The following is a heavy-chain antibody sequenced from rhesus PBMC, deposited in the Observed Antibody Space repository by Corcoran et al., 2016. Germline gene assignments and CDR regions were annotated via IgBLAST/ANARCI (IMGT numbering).Heavy chain of an antibody. J-gene: IGHJ4*01. D-gene: IGHD3-3*01. CDR3: ARDRGGLVSFDY. CDR2: ISGSGGST. V-gene: IGHV4-65*01. CDR1: GGSVSSSNW. Sequence: QVQLQESGPGLVKPSETLSLTCAVSGGSVSSSNWWSWIRQPPGKGLEWIGYISGSGGSTTYNPSLKSRVTISTDTSKNQFSLKLSSVTAADTAVYYCARDRGGLVSFDYWGQGVLVTVSS.